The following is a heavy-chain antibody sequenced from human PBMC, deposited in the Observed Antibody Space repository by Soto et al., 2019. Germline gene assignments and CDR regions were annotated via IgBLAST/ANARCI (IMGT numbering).Heavy chain of an antibody. V-gene: IGHV4-34*01. CDR1: GGSFNINY. J-gene: IGHJ4*02. CDR2: VYYTGST. Sequence: SETLSLTCAVSGGSFNINYWSWVRQPPGKGLEWIGEVYYTGSTNYNPSLKSRVTISADTSQKQFSLKLTSVTAADTARYYCASARWDYWGQGTLVTVSS. CDR3: ASARWDY.